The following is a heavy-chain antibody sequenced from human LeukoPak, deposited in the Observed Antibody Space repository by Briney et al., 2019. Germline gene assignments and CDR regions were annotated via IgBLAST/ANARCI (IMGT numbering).Heavy chain of an antibody. CDR1: GFTFSSYS. J-gene: IGHJ6*02. Sequence: GGSLRLSCAASGFTFSSYSMNWVRQAPGKGLEWVSSISSSSSYIYYADSVKGRLTISRDNAKNSLYLQMNSLRAEDTAVYYCARGRDPGRPGYSYGGYYYGMDVWGQGTTVTVSS. CDR2: ISSSSSYI. V-gene: IGHV3-21*01. CDR3: ARGRDPGRPGYSYGGYYYGMDV. D-gene: IGHD5-18*01.